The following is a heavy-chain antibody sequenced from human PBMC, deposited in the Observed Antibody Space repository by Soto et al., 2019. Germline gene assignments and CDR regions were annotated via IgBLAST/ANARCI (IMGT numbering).Heavy chain of an antibody. Sequence: GGSLRLSCTASGFTFGDYAMSWFRQAPGKGLEWVGFIRSKAYGGTTEYAASVKGRFTISRDDSKSIAYLQMNSLKTEDTAVYYCTRHAPRIQLWLIGFYWGQGTLVTVSS. J-gene: IGHJ4*02. V-gene: IGHV3-49*03. CDR3: TRHAPRIQLWLIGFY. CDR2: IRSKAYGGTT. D-gene: IGHD5-18*01. CDR1: GFTFGDYA.